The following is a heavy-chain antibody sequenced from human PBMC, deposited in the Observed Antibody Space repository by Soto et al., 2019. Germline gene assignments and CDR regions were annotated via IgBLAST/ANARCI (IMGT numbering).Heavy chain of an antibody. Sequence: ASVKVSGKPSGYTFTNYGISWVPQPPGQGIEWMGWIRDYNGNTTSAQKHQGRVTMTKDPSTSTGYMELRSLRSDDTAVYYCARVDVFRFLEWLIWGNGTLGTVS. CDR1: GYTFTNYG. D-gene: IGHD3-3*01. CDR3: ARVDVFRFLEWLI. V-gene: IGHV1-18*04. J-gene: IGHJ1*01. CDR2: IRDYNGNT.